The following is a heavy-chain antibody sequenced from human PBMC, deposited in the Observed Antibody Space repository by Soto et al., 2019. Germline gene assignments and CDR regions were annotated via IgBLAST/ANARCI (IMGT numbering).Heavy chain of an antibody. CDR2: IRNKANTYTT. D-gene: IGHD2-15*01. J-gene: IGHJ3*01. CDR3: ARWHCTGCSFYSHAFDF. Sequence: EVHLVESGGGLVQPGGSLRLSCAASGFTFSDHYMDWVRQAPGKGLEWVGRIRNKANTYTTEYAASVKGRFTISRDDSKNSLYLQMNSLKTEDTAVYYCARWHCTGCSFYSHAFDFWGQGTVVTVSS. V-gene: IGHV3-72*01. CDR1: GFTFSDHY.